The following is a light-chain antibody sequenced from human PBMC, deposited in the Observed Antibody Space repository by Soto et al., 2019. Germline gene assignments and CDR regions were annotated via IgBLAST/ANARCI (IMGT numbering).Light chain of an antibody. Sequence: EVVVTQSPATLSVSAGEGATLSCRASQSVRSNLAWYQKKPGQSHRLLIYGASTRATAVPARFSGSGSGTEFSLTISSLQSEDFAVYYCQQYDNWPLTFGGGTQVEIK. CDR1: QSVRSN. CDR3: QQYDNWPLT. CDR2: GAS. J-gene: IGKJ4*01. V-gene: IGKV3-15*01.